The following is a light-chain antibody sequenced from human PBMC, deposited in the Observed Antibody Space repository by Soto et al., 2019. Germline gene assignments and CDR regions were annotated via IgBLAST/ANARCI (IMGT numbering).Light chain of an antibody. V-gene: IGKV1-39*01. CDR1: QSITGY. CDR2: AAS. J-gene: IGKJ1*01. CDR3: ELTLIVPWL. Sequence: VGEGVTINRGASQSITGYLNWYQQKPGKVPKLLIYAASIFQSGVPSRLSGRGSGTYFTLTLRSLQAEDSATHFSELTLIVPWLFSQVGKVAIK.